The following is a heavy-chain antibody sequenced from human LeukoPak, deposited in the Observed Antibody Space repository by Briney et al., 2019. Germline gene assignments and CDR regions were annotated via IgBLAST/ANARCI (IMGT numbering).Heavy chain of an antibody. D-gene: IGHD3-22*01. V-gene: IGHV3-21*01. J-gene: IGHJ4*02. CDR3: AKDPYYYDSSGYYIYYFDY. CDR2: ISSSSNI. CDR1: GFTFSSYS. Sequence: PGGSLRLSCAASGFTFSSYSMNWVRQAPGKGLEWVSSISSSSNIYYADSVKGRFTISRDNSKNTLYLQMNSLRAEDTAVYYCAKDPYYYDSSGYYIYYFDYWGQGTLVTVSS.